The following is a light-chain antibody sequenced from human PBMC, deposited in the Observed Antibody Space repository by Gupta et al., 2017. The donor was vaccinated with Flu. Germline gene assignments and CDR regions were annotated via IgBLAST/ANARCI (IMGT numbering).Light chain of an antibody. CDR1: NIGSKC. J-gene: IGLJ3*02. V-gene: IGLV3-21*02. CDR3: QVLYRSSDPQV. CDR2: DDS. Sequence: YVLPQPPSVSVAPGQTARSTCRGNNIGSKCVHWYQQKPSQTPVLVVYDDSDRPSGIPERFSGSNSGNTATLTISGVEAWDEADYYCQVLYRSSDPQVFGGGTKLTVL.